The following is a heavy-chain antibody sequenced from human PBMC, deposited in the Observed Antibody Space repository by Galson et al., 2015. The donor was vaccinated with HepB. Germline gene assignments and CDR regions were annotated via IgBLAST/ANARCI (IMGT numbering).Heavy chain of an antibody. J-gene: IGHJ6*02. CDR3: ARDPPPPYYYGSGSYYPNYYYYYGMDV. D-gene: IGHD3-10*01. Sequence: SLRLSCAASGFTFSSYSMNWVRQAPGKGLEWVSYISSSSSTIYYADSVKGRFTISRDNAKNSLYLQMNSLRDEDTAVYYCARDPPPPYYYGSGSYYPNYYYYYGMDVWGQGTTVTVSS. V-gene: IGHV3-48*02. CDR2: ISSSSSTI. CDR1: GFTFSSYS.